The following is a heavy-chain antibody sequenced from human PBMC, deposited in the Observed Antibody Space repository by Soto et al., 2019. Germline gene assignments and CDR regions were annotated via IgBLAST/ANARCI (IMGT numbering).Heavy chain of an antibody. D-gene: IGHD6-13*01. Sequence: LRLSCAASGFTFDDYAMHWVRQAPGKGLEWVSGISWNSGSIGYADSVKGRFTISRDNAKNSPYLQMNSLRAEDTALYYCAKDKETSRPGAFDIWGQGTMVTVSS. V-gene: IGHV3-9*01. CDR2: ISWNSGSI. CDR1: GFTFDDYA. J-gene: IGHJ3*02. CDR3: AKDKETSRPGAFDI.